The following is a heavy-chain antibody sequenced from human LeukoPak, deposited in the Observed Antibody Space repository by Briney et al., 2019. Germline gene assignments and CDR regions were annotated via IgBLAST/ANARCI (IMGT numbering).Heavy chain of an antibody. CDR2: ISSSGSTI. Sequence: GGSLRLSCAASGFTFSDYYMSWIRQAPGKGLEWISYISSSGSTIYYADSVKGRFTISRDNAKNSLYLQMNSLRAEDTAVYYCARVLREWLLFGWFDPWGQGTLVTVSS. J-gene: IGHJ5*02. CDR1: GFTFSDYY. D-gene: IGHD3-3*01. V-gene: IGHV3-11*01. CDR3: ARVLREWLLFGWFDP.